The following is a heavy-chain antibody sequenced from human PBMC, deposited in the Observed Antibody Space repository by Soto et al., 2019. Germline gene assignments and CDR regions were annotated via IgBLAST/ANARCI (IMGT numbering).Heavy chain of an antibody. CDR1: GYTFTSYA. Sequence: ASVKVSCKASGYTFTSYAMHWVRQAPGQRLEWMGWINAGNGNTKYSQKFQGRVTITRGTSASTAYMELSSLRSEDTAVYYCASKRCVLDAFDIWGHGTMVTVSS. CDR2: INAGNGNT. CDR3: ASKRCVLDAFDI. V-gene: IGHV1-3*01. D-gene: IGHD6-6*01. J-gene: IGHJ3*02.